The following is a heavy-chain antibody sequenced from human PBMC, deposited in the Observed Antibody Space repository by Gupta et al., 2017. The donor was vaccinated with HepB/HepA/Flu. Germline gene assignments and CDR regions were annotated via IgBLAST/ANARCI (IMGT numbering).Heavy chain of an antibody. J-gene: IGHJ3*02. D-gene: IGHD3-16*01. V-gene: IGHV3-74*01. Sequence: EVQLVESGGGLVQPGGSLRLSCAASGFTLSNSWMHWVRQAPGKGLVWVSRINTDGSMTNYAESVRGRFTISRDNAKNTLYLQMNSLRAEDTAVYYCTRPGVMGTSAAFDIWGQGTMVTVSS. CDR3: TRPGVMGTSAAFDI. CDR2: INTDGSMT. CDR1: GFTLSNSW.